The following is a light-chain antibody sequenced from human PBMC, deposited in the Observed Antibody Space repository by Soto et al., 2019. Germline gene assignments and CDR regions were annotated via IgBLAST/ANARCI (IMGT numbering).Light chain of an antibody. CDR2: NTD. CDR1: SGSVSSTYY. J-gene: IGLJ3*02. Sequence: QAVVTQEPSFSVSPGGTVTLTCGLSSGSVSSTYYPSWYQQTPGQAPRTLIYNTDTRSSGVPDRFSGSILENKAALTITGAQADDESDYYCVLYLGRGVLVFGGGTKLTVL. V-gene: IGLV8-61*01. CDR3: VLYLGRGVLV.